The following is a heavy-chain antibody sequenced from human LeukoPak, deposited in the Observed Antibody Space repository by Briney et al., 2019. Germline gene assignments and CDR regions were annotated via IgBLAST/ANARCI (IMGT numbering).Heavy chain of an antibody. CDR1: GFTFSSYS. Sequence: KPGGSLRLSCAASGFTFSSYSMTSVRQAPGKGLEWDSSISSSSSYIYYADSVKGRFTISRDNAKNSLYLQMNSLRAEDAAVKYCARVGPGNYYDSSGYYYGFDYWGQGTLVTVSS. CDR2: ISSSSSYI. J-gene: IGHJ4*02. CDR3: ARVGPGNYYDSSGYYYGFDY. V-gene: IGHV3-21*01. D-gene: IGHD3-22*01.